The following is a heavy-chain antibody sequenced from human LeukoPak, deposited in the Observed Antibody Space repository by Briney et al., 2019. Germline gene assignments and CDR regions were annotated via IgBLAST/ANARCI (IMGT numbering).Heavy chain of an antibody. Sequence: KSSETLSLTCSVSGDSISSYYWNWIRQPAGKGLEWIGRIYTSGSTNYNPSLKSRVTMSVDTSKNQFSLKLSSVTAADTAVYYCARGVQLWLLDYWGQGTLVTVSS. D-gene: IGHD5-18*01. CDR1: GDSISSYY. CDR2: IYTSGST. V-gene: IGHV4-4*07. CDR3: ARGVQLWLLDY. J-gene: IGHJ4*02.